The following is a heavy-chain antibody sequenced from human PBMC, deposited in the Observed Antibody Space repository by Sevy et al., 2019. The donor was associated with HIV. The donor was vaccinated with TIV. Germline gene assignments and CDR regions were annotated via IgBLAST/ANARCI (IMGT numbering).Heavy chain of an antibody. J-gene: IGHJ4*02. CDR3: VRDSVRGGYYDSSGYYLFDY. D-gene: IGHD3-22*01. V-gene: IGHV3-33*01. CDR1: GFMFNSYG. Sequence: GGSLRLSCAASGFMFNSYGMHWVRQAPGKGLEWVALIWYDGSNKFYADSVKGRLTISRDNSKKTVYLQMNSLRAEDTAVYYCVRDSVRGGYYDSSGYYLFDYWGQGILVTVSS. CDR2: IWYDGSNK.